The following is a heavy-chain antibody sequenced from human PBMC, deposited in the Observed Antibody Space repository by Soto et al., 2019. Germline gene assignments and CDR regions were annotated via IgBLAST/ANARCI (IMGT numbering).Heavy chain of an antibody. D-gene: IGHD2-2*01. V-gene: IGHV1-2*04. J-gene: IGHJ3*02. CDR2: INPNSGGT. Sequence: ASVKVSCKASGYTFTGYYMHWVRQAPGQGLEGMGWINPNSGGTNYAQKFQGWVTMTRDTSISTAYMELSRLRSDDTAVYYCARALYCSSTSCYAFDIWGQGTMVTVSS. CDR1: GYTFTGYY. CDR3: ARALYCSSTSCYAFDI.